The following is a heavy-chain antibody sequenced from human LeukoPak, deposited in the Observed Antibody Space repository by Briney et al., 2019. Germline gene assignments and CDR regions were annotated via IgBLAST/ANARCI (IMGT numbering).Heavy chain of an antibody. CDR1: EFTFSSYG. D-gene: IGHD3-22*01. Sequence: GGSLRLSCAASEFTFSSYGMHWVRQAPGKGLEWVAFIRFDGNNKYYADSVKGRFTISRDNSKNTLYLQMNSLRAEDTAVYYCAKDSSVYYYDSRNFDYWGQGTLVTVSS. J-gene: IGHJ4*02. CDR3: AKDSSVYYYDSRNFDY. V-gene: IGHV3-30*02. CDR2: IRFDGNNK.